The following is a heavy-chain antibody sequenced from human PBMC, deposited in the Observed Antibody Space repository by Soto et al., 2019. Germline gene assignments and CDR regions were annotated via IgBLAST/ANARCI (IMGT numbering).Heavy chain of an antibody. CDR3: ARSGVEAPGTRGK. CDR2: IIPVLGVA. J-gene: IGHJ4*02. V-gene: IGHV1-69*02. D-gene: IGHD1-1*01. CDR1: GGTFNSYT. Sequence: QVQLVQSGAEVKKPGSSVKVSCRASGGTFNSYTINWVRQAPGHGPEWLGRIIPVLGVANYAQRFQGRVTITADTSTSTVYMGLTSLRSEDKDVYCCARSGVEAPGTRGKWGEGTLVTVSS.